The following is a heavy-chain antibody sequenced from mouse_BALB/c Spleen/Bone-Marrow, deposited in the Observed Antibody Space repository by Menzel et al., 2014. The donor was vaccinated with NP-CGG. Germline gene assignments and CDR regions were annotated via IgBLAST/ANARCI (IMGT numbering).Heavy chain of an antibody. V-gene: IGHV1S127*01. J-gene: IGHJ1*01. CDR1: GYTFTSYW. Sequence: QVQLQQPGAELVKPGASVKMSCKASGYTFTSYWMHWVKQRPGQGLEWIGVIDPSDSYTSYNQKFKGKATLTVDTSSSTAYMKLSSLTTEDSAVYYCTRGDYGWYFDVWGAGTTVTVSS. CDR3: TRGDYGWYFDV. CDR2: IDPSDSYT. D-gene: IGHD2-4*01.